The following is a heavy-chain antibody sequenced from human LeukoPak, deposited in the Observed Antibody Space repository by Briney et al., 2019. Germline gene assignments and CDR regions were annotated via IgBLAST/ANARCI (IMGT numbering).Heavy chain of an antibody. J-gene: IGHJ4*02. D-gene: IGHD5-12*01. Sequence: TSETLSLTCAVYGGSFSGYYWSWIRQPPGKGLEWIGEINHSGSTNYNPSLKSRVTISVDTSKNQFSLKLSSVTAADTAVYYCARGLPSRWLRFSATDYWGQGTLVTVSS. CDR1: GGSFSGYY. CDR2: INHSGST. V-gene: IGHV4-34*01. CDR3: ARGLPSRWLRFSATDY.